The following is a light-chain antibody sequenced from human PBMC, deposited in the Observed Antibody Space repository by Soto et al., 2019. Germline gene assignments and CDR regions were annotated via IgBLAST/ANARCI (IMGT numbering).Light chain of an antibody. CDR2: GAS. Sequence: EIVLTQSPGTLSLSPGERATLSCRVSQSVSSTYIAWYQQKFGQAPRLLIYGASSRATGIPDRFSGSGSGTDFTLTISRLEPEDFAVYYCQQYNYSPLTFGGGTKVDIK. CDR3: QQYNYSPLT. V-gene: IGKV3-20*01. CDR1: QSVSSTY. J-gene: IGKJ4*01.